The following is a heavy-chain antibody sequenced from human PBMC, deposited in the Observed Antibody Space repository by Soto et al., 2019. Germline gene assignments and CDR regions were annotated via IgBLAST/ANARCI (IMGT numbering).Heavy chain of an antibody. CDR3: ASQMEYCSSTNCYVAFDI. Sequence: EIQLVESGGGLVKPGGSLRLSCAASGFTFSDYIMNWVRQAPGKGLEWLSSISSSSSYIFYTESVKGRFTISRDNAKKSLFLHMNSLRADDTAVYYCASQMEYCSSTNCYVAFDIWGQGSMVTVSP. CDR2: ISSSSSYI. CDR1: GFTFSDYI. D-gene: IGHD2-2*01. J-gene: IGHJ3*02. V-gene: IGHV3-21*01.